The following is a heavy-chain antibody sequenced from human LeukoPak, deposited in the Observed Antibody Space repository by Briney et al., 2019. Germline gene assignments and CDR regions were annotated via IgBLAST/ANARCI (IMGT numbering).Heavy chain of an antibody. D-gene: IGHD3-22*01. CDR1: GFTLSSYA. V-gene: IGHV3-23*01. CDR2: ISVSGNT. Sequence: PGGSLRLSCAASGFTLSSYAMSWVRQGPGKGLEWVSAISVSGNTYHADSVKGRFTISRDNAKNSLYLQMNSLRAEDTAVYFCARGHFDYDSTTYYYGGPMDVWGKGTTVTISS. CDR3: ARGHFDYDSTTYYYGGPMDV. J-gene: IGHJ6*03.